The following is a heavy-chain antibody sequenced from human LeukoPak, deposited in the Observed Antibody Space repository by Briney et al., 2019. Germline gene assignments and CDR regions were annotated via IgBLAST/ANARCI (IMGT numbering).Heavy chain of an antibody. V-gene: IGHV3-48*01. CDR1: GFTFSSYG. J-gene: IGHJ5*02. CDR3: AKGSDSYYYDRGNWFDP. Sequence: GGSLRLSYAASGFTFSSYGMTWVRQAPGKGLEWVSYISSSSSTIYYADSVKGRFTISRDNAKNSLYLQLNSLRAEDTAVYYCAKGSDSYYYDRGNWFDPWGQGTLVTVSS. CDR2: ISSSSSTI. D-gene: IGHD3-22*01.